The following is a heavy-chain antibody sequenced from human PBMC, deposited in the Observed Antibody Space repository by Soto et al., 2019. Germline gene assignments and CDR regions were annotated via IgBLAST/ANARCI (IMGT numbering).Heavy chain of an antibody. CDR1: GGTFSSYT. CDR2: IIPILGIA. CDR3: ARGVMTTLTSH. Sequence: QVQLVQSGAEVKKPGSSVKVSCKASGGTFSSYTISWVRQAPGQGLEWMGRIIPILGIANYAQKFQGRVTITAGKSTSTAYMELSSLRSEDTAVYYCARGVMTTLTSHWGQGTLVTVSS. V-gene: IGHV1-69*02. J-gene: IGHJ4*02. D-gene: IGHD4-4*01.